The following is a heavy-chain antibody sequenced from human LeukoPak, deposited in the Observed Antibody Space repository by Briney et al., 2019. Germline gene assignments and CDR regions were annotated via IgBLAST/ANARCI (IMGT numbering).Heavy chain of an antibody. Sequence: ASVKVSCKASGYTFIHHYLHWVRQAPGQGLEWMGIINPFDGFTSYAQKLQGRVTMTSDTSTSTVYMELRSLKSEDTAVYYCATLNAGIFDYWGQGTLVTVSS. J-gene: IGHJ4*02. V-gene: IGHV1-46*04. CDR3: ATLNAGIFDY. CDR2: INPFDGFT. CDR1: GYTFIHHY.